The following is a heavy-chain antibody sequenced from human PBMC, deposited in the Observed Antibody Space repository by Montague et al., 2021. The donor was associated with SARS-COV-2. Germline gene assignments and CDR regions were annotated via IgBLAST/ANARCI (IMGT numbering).Heavy chain of an antibody. J-gene: IGHJ4*02. V-gene: IGHV6-1*01. Sequence: CAISGDRVSTNSGTWNWVRLSPSRGLEWLGRTYYRSEWYSDYSVSVKSRISINPDTSKNQFSLQLNSVTPEDTAVYYCARAERGSCGDGNCYQYFFNYWGQGTLVTVSS. D-gene: IGHD2-15*01. CDR2: TYYRSEWYS. CDR1: GDRVSTNSGT. CDR3: ARAERGSCGDGNCYQYFFNY.